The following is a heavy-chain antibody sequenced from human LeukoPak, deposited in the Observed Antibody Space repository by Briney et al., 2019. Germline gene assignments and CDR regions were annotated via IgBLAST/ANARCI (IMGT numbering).Heavy chain of an antibody. CDR2: ISYDGSNK. CDR3: AKGTAYCGGDCYSIVY. J-gene: IGHJ4*02. D-gene: IGHD2-21*02. V-gene: IGHV3-30*18. Sequence: GGSLRLSCAASGFTFSSYGMHWVRQAPGEGLEWVAVISYDGSNKYYADSVKGRFTISRDNSKNTLYLQMNSLRAEDTAVYYCAKGTAYCGGDCYSIVYWGQGTLVTVSS. CDR1: GFTFSSYG.